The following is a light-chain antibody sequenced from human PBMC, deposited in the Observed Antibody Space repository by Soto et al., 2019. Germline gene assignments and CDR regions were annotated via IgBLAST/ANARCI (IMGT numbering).Light chain of an antibody. CDR3: QQYNTWPLT. Sequence: ERVMTQSPATLSVSPGERATLSCRASQSVSSNLAWYQQKPGQAPRLLIYDASTRATGIPARFSGSGSGTEFTLTISSLQSEDFAVYYCQQYNTWPLTFGPGTKVDIK. J-gene: IGKJ3*01. V-gene: IGKV3-15*01. CDR2: DAS. CDR1: QSVSSN.